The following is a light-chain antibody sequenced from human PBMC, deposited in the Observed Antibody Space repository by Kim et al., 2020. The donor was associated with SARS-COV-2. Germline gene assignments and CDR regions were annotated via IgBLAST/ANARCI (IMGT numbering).Light chain of an antibody. J-gene: IGLJ2*01. Sequence: ETPRPTARITCSGGGLGDKYVCWYQQRPGQSPVLLIYQDKRRPSGIPERFSGSNSGNTATLTISGTQAMDEADYYCQAWDSTSVVFGGGTQLTVL. CDR2: QDK. V-gene: IGLV3-1*01. CDR1: GLGDKY. CDR3: QAWDSTSVV.